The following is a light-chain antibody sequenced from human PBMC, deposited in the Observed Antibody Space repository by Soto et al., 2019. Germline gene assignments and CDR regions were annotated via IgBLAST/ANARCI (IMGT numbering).Light chain of an antibody. CDR2: SNN. Sequence: QSVLTQPPSASGTPGQRVTISCSGSSSNIGSNTVNWYQQLPGTAPKLLIYSNNQRPSGVPDRFSGSKSGTSASLAISGLQSEDEPDYSCAAWDDSLNVHYVFGTGTKVTV. V-gene: IGLV1-44*01. CDR1: SSNIGSNT. J-gene: IGLJ1*01. CDR3: AAWDDSLNVHYV.